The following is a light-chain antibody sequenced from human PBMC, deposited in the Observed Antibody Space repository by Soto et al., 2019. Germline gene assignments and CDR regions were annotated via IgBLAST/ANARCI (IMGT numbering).Light chain of an antibody. V-gene: IGLV2-11*01. CDR1: GSDVAGYNY. J-gene: IGLJ2*01. CDR3: CSYGGSYNLI. CDR2: DVT. Sequence: QSVLTQPRSVSGSPGQSVTISCTGTGSDVAGYNYVSWFQQHPGKAPKLMIYDVTKRPSGVPDRFSGSKSGNTASLTISGLQAEDEADYYCCSYGGSYNLIFGGGTQLTVL.